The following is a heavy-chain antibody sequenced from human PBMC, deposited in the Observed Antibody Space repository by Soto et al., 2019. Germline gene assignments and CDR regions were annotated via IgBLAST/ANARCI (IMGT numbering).Heavy chain of an antibody. J-gene: IGHJ4*02. CDR1: GGSVSSGSYY. V-gene: IGHV4-61*01. Sequence: TSETLSLTCTVSGGSVSSGSYYWSWIRQPPGKGLEWIGYIYYSGSTNYNPSLKSRVTISVDTSKNQFSLKLSSVTAADTAVYYCAREVYSSSWFDYWGQGTLVTVSS. CDR3: AREVYSSSWFDY. D-gene: IGHD6-13*01. CDR2: IYYSGST.